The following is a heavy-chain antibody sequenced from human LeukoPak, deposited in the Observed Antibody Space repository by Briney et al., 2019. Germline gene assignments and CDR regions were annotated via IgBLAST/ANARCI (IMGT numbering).Heavy chain of an antibody. V-gene: IGHV4-61*02. J-gene: IGHJ4*02. D-gene: IGHD2-21*01. CDR3: ARSPRDVVVIAAFFDY. Sequence: PSQTLSLTCTVSGDSISSGDHYWTWIRQPAGKGLEWIGRIYASGRTVHNPSLKSRITISVDTSKNQFSLKLRSVTAADTAVYFCARSPRDVVVIAAFFDYWGQGTLVTVSS. CDR1: GDSISSGDHY. CDR2: IYASGRT.